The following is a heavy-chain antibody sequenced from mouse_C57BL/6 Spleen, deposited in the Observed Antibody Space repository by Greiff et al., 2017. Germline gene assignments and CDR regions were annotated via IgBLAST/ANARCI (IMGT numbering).Heavy chain of an antibody. J-gene: IGHJ2*01. CDR3: AREGEDSSGSTY. CDR2: IHPDSGSI. D-gene: IGHD3-2*02. CDR1: GYTFTSYW. V-gene: IGHV1-64*01. Sequence: QVQLQQPGAELVKPGASVKLSCKASGYTFTSYWMHWVKQRPGQGLEWIGMIHPDSGSINYNEKFKSKATLTVDKSSSTAYMQLSSRTSEDSAVYYCAREGEDSSGSTYWGQGTTLTVSS.